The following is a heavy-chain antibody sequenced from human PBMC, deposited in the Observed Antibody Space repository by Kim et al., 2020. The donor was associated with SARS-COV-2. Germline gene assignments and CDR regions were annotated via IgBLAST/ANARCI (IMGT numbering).Heavy chain of an antibody. Sequence: YNPSPRSRLTISLDTSKHPFSLKLSSVTAADTAVYYCARDYGDYYWYFDLWGRGTLVTVSS. D-gene: IGHD4-17*01. CDR3: ARDYGDYYWYFDL. J-gene: IGHJ2*01. V-gene: IGHV4-31*02.